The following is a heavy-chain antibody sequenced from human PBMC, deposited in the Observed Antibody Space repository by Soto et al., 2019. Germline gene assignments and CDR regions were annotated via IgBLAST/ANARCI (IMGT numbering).Heavy chain of an antibody. Sequence: SETLSLTCTVSGGSVSSGSYYWSWIRQPPGKGLEWIGYIYYSGSTNYNPSLKSRVTISVDTSKNQFSLKLSSVTAADTAVYYCARGWGRRTDFWSGKTLFDYWGQGTLVTVSS. J-gene: IGHJ4*02. CDR1: GGSVSSGSYY. CDR3: ARGWGRRTDFWSGKTLFDY. D-gene: IGHD3-3*01. CDR2: IYYSGST. V-gene: IGHV4-61*01.